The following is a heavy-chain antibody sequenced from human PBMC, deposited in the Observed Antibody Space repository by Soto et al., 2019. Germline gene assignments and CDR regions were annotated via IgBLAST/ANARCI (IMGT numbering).Heavy chain of an antibody. CDR1: GFTFSDHY. Sequence: EGQLVESGGGLVQPGGSLRLSCAASGFTFSDHYMDWVRQAPRKGLEWVGRTRKKGNSYTTEYAASVKGRFTVSRDDSKNPLYLQMTSLRTEDAAVYYCVRVEHQGHDAFDFCGQGTMVTVSS. CDR2: TRKKGNSYTT. CDR3: VRVEHQGHDAFDF. D-gene: IGHD2-2*01. J-gene: IGHJ3*01. V-gene: IGHV3-72*01.